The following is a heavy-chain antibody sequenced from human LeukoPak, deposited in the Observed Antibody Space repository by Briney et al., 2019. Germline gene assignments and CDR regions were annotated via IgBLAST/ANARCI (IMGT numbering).Heavy chain of an antibody. J-gene: IGHJ6*02. CDR1: GGSINDFY. CDR2: IFYSGSA. D-gene: IGHD1-26*01. Sequence: SETLSLTCTVSGGSINDFYWTWIRQPPGKGLEWIGYIFYSGSANSNPSLESRVTISVDTSKNQFSLKLSSVTAANTAAYYCARLRSGSTPPPPHYYYGLDVWGQGTTVIVSS. V-gene: IGHV4-59*01. CDR3: ARLRSGSTPPPPHYYYGLDV.